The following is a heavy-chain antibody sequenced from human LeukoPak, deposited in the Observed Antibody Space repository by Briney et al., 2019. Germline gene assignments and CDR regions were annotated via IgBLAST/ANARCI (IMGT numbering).Heavy chain of an antibody. CDR1: GFTFSSYG. D-gene: IGHD4-17*01. J-gene: IGHJ4*02. CDR3: ACLRGPSDY. CDR2: ISTNSAII. Sequence: GGSLRLSCAASGFTFSSYGMSWVRQAPGKGLEWVSSISTNSAIIYYADSARDRFTISRDNAKNSLYLQMDSLPADDTAVYFCACLRGPSDYWGQGTLVTVSS. V-gene: IGHV3-21*01.